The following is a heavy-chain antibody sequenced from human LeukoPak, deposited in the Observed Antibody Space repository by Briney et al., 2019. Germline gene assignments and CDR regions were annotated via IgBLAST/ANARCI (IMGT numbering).Heavy chain of an antibody. Sequence: PGGSLRLSCAASGFTFSSYSMNWVRQAPGKGLEWVSYISSSSSTIYYADSVKGRFTISRDNAKNSLYLQMNSLRAEDTAVYYCARAPGITETDWFDPWGQGTLVTVSS. J-gene: IGHJ5*02. CDR3: ARAPGITETDWFDP. V-gene: IGHV3-48*04. D-gene: IGHD1-7*01. CDR1: GFTFSSYS. CDR2: ISSSSSTI.